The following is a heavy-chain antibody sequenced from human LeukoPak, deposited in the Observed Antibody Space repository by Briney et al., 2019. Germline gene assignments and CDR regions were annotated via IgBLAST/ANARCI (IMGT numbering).Heavy chain of an antibody. CDR1: GGTFSSYA. J-gene: IGHJ3*02. CDR2: IIPIFGTA. V-gene: IGHV1-69*05. D-gene: IGHD3-10*01. Sequence: SVKVSCKASGGTFSSYAISWVRQAPGQGLEWMGGIIPIFGTASYAQKFQGRVTMTRDTSTSTVYMELSSLRSEDTAVYYCARDMRGLWFGELLSNDAFDIWGQGTMVTVSS. CDR3: ARDMRGLWFGELLSNDAFDI.